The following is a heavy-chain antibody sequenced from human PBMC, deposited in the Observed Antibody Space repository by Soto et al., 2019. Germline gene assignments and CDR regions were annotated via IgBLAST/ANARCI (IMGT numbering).Heavy chain of an antibody. V-gene: IGHV3-30-3*01. CDR3: ARDPDSSGDYSAYYGMDV. CDR1: GFIFSNYA. D-gene: IGHD3-22*01. J-gene: IGHJ6*01. CDR2: ISYDGSDK. Sequence: QVQLVESGGGVVQPGRSLRLSCAASGFIFSNYAMHWVRQAPGKGLEWVAVISYDGSDKYYADSVKGRFIISRDNSKYTLYLQLNSLRAEDTAVYYCARDPDSSGDYSAYYGMDVW.